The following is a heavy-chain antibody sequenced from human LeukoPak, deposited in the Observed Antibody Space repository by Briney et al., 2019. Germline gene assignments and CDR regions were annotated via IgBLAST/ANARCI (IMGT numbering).Heavy chain of an antibody. J-gene: IGHJ3*01. D-gene: IGHD1-1*01. CDR1: GYSFANYW. CDR3: ARRLETGGFDV. Sequence: NLGESLKISCRGFGYSFANYWIDWVRQKPGKGLEWMGLIQPGDSQTRYSPSFQGQVTFSDDKSINTAYLQWSSLRASDTAMYYCARRLETGGFDVWGQGTMVTVSP. CDR2: IQPGDSQT. V-gene: IGHV5-51*01.